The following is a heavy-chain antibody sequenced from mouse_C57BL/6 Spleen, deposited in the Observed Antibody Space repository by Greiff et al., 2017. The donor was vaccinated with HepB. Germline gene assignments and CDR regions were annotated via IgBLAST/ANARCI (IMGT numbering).Heavy chain of an antibody. Sequence: VQLQQSGPELVKPGASVKMSCKASGYTFTDYNMHWVKQSHGKSLEWIGYINPNNGGTSYNQKFKGKATLTVNKSSSTAYMELRSLTSEESAVYYCAREGLSYYYAMDYWGQGTSVTVSS. J-gene: IGHJ4*01. CDR3: AREGLSYYYAMDY. D-gene: IGHD1-1*02. CDR1: GYTFTDYN. CDR2: INPNNGGT. V-gene: IGHV1-22*01.